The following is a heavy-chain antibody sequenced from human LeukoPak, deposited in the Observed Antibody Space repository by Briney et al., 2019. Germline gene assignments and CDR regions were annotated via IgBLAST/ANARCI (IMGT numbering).Heavy chain of an antibody. CDR3: ARDLPFQAY. Sequence: PGGSLRLSCAASGFTFSSYWVHWVRHAPGKGLVCVSHINSDGSSTSYADSVKGRFTISRDNAKNTVYLQMNSLRAEDTAIYYCARDLPFQAYWGQGTLVTVSS. J-gene: IGHJ4*02. D-gene: IGHD2-21*02. V-gene: IGHV3-74*01. CDR2: INSDGSST. CDR1: GFTFSSYW.